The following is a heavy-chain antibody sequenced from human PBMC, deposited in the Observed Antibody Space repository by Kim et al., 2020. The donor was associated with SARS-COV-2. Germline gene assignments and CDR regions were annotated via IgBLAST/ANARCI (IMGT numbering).Heavy chain of an antibody. V-gene: IGHV3-21*01. CDR2: ISSSSSYI. CDR1: GFTFSSYS. CDR3: ARDNTVTTDLDAFDI. Sequence: GGSLRLSCVASGFTFSSYSMNWVRQAPGKGLEWLSSISSSSSYIYYADSVKGRFTISRDNAKNSLYLQMNSLRAEDTAVYYCARDNTVTTDLDAFDIWGQGTMVTVSS. J-gene: IGHJ3*02. D-gene: IGHD4-17*01.